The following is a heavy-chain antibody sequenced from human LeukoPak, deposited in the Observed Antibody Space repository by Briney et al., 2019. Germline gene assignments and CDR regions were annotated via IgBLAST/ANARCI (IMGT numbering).Heavy chain of an antibody. CDR2: MNPNSDNT. D-gene: IGHD1-14*01. J-gene: IGHJ6*03. Sequence: EASVKVSCKASGYTFTTYDINWVRHATGQGLEWMGWMNPNSDNTGYAQKFQGRVTMTRNTSISTAYMELSSLRSEDTAVYYWARGPGSPDRYMDVWGKGTTVTVSS. CDR1: GYTFTTYD. V-gene: IGHV1-8*01. CDR3: ARGPGSPDRYMDV.